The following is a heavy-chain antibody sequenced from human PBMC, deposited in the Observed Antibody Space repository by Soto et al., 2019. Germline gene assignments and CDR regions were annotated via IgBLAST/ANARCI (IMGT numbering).Heavy chain of an antibody. D-gene: IGHD1-26*01. CDR2: ISPYDGNK. V-gene: IGHV1-46*01. CDR1: GFTFTNYF. J-gene: IGHJ6*02. Sequence: QVQLVQSGAEVKKPGASVKVSCKASGFTFTNYFFHWVRQAPRQGLEWMGIISPYDGNKNYQQNLQGRITMTSDTSTSTVYMELRSLRSEDTAVYFCARGDGRGSTGFYYYYGMDVWGHGTMITVSS. CDR3: ARGDGRGSTGFYYYYGMDV.